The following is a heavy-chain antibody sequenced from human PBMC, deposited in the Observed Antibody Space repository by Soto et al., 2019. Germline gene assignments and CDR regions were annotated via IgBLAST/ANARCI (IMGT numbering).Heavy chain of an antibody. V-gene: IGHV3-33*01. J-gene: IGHJ6*02. CDR1: GFTFSSYG. D-gene: IGHD2-21*02. Sequence: PGGSLRLSCAASGFTFSSYGMHWVRQAPGKGLEWVAVIWYDGSNKYYADSVKGRFTISRDNSKNTLYLQMNSLRAEDTAVYYCARRAYCGGDCYSYYYYGRDVWGQGTRVTVSS. CDR3: ARRAYCGGDCYSYYYYGRDV. CDR2: IWYDGSNK.